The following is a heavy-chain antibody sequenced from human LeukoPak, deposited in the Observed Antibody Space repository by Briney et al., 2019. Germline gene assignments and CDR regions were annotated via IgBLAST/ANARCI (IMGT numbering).Heavy chain of an antibody. CDR3: AKDPAYSGYDRGGQWLDGDY. D-gene: IGHD5-12*01. J-gene: IGHJ4*02. CDR2: ISYDGSNK. Sequence: GRSLRLSCAASGFTFSSYTMHWVRQAPGKGLEWVAVISYDGSNKYYADSVKGRFTISRDNSKNTLYLQMNSLRAEDTAVYYCAKDPAYSGYDRGGQWLDGDYWGQGTLVTVSS. V-gene: IGHV3-30-3*01. CDR1: GFTFSSYT.